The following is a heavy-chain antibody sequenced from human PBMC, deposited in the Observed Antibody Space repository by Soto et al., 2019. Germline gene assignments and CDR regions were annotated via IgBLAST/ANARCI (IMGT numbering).Heavy chain of an antibody. D-gene: IGHD7-27*01. CDR1: GFTFSDHY. Sequence: EVQLVESGGGLVQPGGSLRLSCAASGFTFSDHYMDWVRQAPGKGLEWVGRTRNKANSYTTEYAASVKGRFTISRDDSMASLYLQMNSLKTEDTAVNYCARVAGNWGLGLDLWGRGTLVTVSS. CDR3: ARVAGNWGLGLDL. CDR2: TRNKANSYTT. V-gene: IGHV3-72*01. J-gene: IGHJ2*01.